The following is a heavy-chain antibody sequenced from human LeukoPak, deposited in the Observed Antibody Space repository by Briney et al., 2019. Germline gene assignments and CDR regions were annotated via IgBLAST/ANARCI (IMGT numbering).Heavy chain of an antibody. J-gene: IGHJ4*02. CDR1: GDSMRSSNW. D-gene: IGHD5-24*01. CDR3: ARGPASPMAGRPNFDY. CDR2: ISHRGST. V-gene: IGHV4-4*02. Sequence: SGTLSLTCAVSGDSMRSSNWWIWVRQAPGQGLEWIGEISHRGSTNYNPSLKSRVTISIDKSNNQFSLKVTSVTAADTAVYYCARGPASPMAGRPNFDYWGQGTLVTVSS.